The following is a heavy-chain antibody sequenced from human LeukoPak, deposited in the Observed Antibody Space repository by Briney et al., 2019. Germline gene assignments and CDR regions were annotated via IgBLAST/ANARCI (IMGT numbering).Heavy chain of an antibody. D-gene: IGHD5-12*01. CDR1: IGSISSNNYY. CDR3: AKSNGYGLIDY. CDR2: IYYSGST. Sequence: SETLSLTCTVSIGSISSNNYYWGWIRQPPGKGLEWIGSIYYSGSTYYNPSLKSRVTISVDTSKNQFSLKLSSVTAADTAMYYCAKSNGYGLIDYWGQGTLVTVSS. V-gene: IGHV4-39*01. J-gene: IGHJ4*02.